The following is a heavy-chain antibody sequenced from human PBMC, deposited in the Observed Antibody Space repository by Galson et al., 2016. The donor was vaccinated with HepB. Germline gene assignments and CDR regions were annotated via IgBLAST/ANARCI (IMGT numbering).Heavy chain of an antibody. J-gene: IGHJ6*02. CDR1: GGSISSSNYY. D-gene: IGHD3-10*01. CDR2: IYYSGST. V-gene: IGHV4-39*07. Sequence: SETLSLTCSVSGGSISSSNYYWGWIRQPPRKGLEWIGSIYYSGSTYYNPSLKSRVTMSIDTSKNLFSLKLRSVTAADTAVYYCASDLRIRGHRKYGMDVWGQGTTVTVAS. CDR3: ASDLRIRGHRKYGMDV.